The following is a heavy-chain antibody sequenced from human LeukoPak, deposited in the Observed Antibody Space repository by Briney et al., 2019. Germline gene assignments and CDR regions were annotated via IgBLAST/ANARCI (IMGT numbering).Heavy chain of an antibody. CDR1: GFTFSDYY. D-gene: IGHD3-22*01. CDR3: ARDHGDSSGYDMDV. Sequence: GGSLRLSCAASGFTFSDYYMSWIRQAPGKGLEWVSYISSSGSTIYYADSVKGRFTISRDDAKNSLYLQMNSLRAEDTAVYYCARDHGDSSGYDMDVWGQGTTVTVSS. CDR2: ISSSGSTI. V-gene: IGHV3-11*01. J-gene: IGHJ6*02.